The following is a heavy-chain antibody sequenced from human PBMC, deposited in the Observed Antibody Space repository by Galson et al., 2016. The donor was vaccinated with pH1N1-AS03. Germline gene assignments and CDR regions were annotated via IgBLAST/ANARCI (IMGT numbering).Heavy chain of an antibody. D-gene: IGHD6-13*01. V-gene: IGHV5-51*01. J-gene: IGHJ6*02. CDR2: IYPGDSDT. Sequence: QSGAEVKKPGESLKISCKGSGSSFSTLWIAWVRQMPGKGLEWMGIIYPGDSDTRYSPSFQGQVTISADKSISTAYLQWSSLKASDTAMYYCARRGDSRINYDRDVWGQGTTVIVSS. CDR3: ARRGDSRINYDRDV. CDR1: GSSFSTLW.